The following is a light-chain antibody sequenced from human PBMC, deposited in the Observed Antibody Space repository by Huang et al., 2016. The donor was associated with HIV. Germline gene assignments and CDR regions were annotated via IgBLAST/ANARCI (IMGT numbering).Light chain of an antibody. Sequence: EIVMTQSPATLSVSPGERATLSCRASQSITSNLAWYQQKPGQAPRLLSYAASTRATGIPARFSGSGSGTEFTLSISSLQSEDVAVYYCQQYNNWPPWTFGQGTKVEIK. CDR3: QQYNNWPPWT. J-gene: IGKJ1*01. V-gene: IGKV3-15*01. CDR1: QSITSN. CDR2: AAS.